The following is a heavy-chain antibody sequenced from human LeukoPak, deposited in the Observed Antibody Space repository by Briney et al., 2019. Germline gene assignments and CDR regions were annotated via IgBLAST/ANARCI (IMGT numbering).Heavy chain of an antibody. J-gene: IGHJ6*03. CDR1: GGSISSSSYY. D-gene: IGHD5-18*01. CDR3: ARVIRGYSYGFGYYYYMDV. CDR2: IYYSGST. Sequence: SETLSLTCTVSGGSISSSSYYWGWIRQPPGKGLEWIGSIYYSGSTYYNPSLKSRVTISVDTSKNQFSLKLSSVTAADTAVYYCARVIRGYSYGFGYYYYMDVWGKGTTVTVSS. V-gene: IGHV4-39*07.